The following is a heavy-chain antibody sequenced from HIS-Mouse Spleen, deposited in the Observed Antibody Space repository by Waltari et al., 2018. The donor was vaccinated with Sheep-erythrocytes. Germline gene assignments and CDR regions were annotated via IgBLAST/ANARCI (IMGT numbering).Heavy chain of an antibody. D-gene: IGHD1-26*01. CDR1: GGTFSSYA. J-gene: IGHJ4*02. CDR2: NIPILGIA. V-gene: IGHV1-69*04. CDR3: AQTGATTPHFDY. Sequence: QVQLVQSGAEVKKPGSSVKVSCKASGGTFSSYAISWVRQAPGQGLEWMGRNIPILGIANYAQKCQGRVTITADKSTSTAYMELSSLRSEDTAVYYCAQTGATTPHFDYWGQGTLVTVSS.